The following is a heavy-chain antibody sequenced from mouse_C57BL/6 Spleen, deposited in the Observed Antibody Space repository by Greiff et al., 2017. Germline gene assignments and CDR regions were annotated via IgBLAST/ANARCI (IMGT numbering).Heavy chain of an antibody. CDR1: GYSITSGYY. D-gene: IGHD4-1*01. Sequence: VQLKESGPGLVKPSQSLSLTCSVTGYSITSGYYWNWIRQFPGNKLEWMGYISYDGSNNYNPSLKNRISITRDTSKNQFFLKLNSVTTEDTATYYCARGLGFDYWGQGTTLTVSS. CDR3: ARGLGFDY. CDR2: ISYDGSN. J-gene: IGHJ2*01. V-gene: IGHV3-6*01.